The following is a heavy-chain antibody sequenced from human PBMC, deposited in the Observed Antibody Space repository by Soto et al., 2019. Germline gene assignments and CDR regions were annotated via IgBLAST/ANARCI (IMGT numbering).Heavy chain of an antibody. Sequence: SETLSLTCAVYGGSFSGYYWSWIRQPPGKGLEWIGEINHSGSTNYNPSLKSRVTISVDTSKNQFSLKLSSVTAADTAVYYCARGGYCSGGSCYLLGYFQHWGQGTLVTVSS. CDR3: ARGGYCSGGSCYLLGYFQH. V-gene: IGHV4-34*01. CDR1: GGSFSGYY. J-gene: IGHJ1*01. D-gene: IGHD2-15*01. CDR2: INHSGST.